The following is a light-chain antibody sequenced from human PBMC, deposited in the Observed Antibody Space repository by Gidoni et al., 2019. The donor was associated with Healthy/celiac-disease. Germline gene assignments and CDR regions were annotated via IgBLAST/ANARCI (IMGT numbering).Light chain of an antibody. CDR3: QQRSNWPSIT. CDR2: DAS. CDR1: QSVSSY. J-gene: IGKJ5*01. Sequence: ELVLTQSPATLSLSPGERATLSCRASQSVSSYLAWYQPKPGQAPRLLIYDASNRATGIPARFSGSGSGTDFTLTISSLEPEDFAVYYCQQRSNWPSITFXXXTRLEIK. V-gene: IGKV3-11*01.